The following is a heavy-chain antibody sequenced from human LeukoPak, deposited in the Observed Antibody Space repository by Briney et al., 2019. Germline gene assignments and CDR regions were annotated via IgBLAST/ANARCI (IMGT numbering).Heavy chain of an antibody. CDR1: GFTFSSYA. V-gene: IGHV3-30-3*01. Sequence: GRSLRLFCAASGFTFSSYAMHWVRQAPGKGLEGVAVISYDGSNKYYADSVKGRFTISRDNSKNTLYLQMNSLRAEDTAVYYCAREIVVGASDYWGQGTLVTVSS. D-gene: IGHD1-26*01. CDR3: AREIVVGASDY. CDR2: ISYDGSNK. J-gene: IGHJ4*02.